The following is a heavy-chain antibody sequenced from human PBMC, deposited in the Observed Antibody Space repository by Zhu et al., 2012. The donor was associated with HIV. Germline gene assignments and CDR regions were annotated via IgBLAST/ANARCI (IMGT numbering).Heavy chain of an antibody. Sequence: QVQLQQWGAGLLKPSETLSLTCAVYGGSFSGYYWSWIRQPPGKGLEWIGEINHSGSTNYNPSLKSRVTISVDTSKNQFSLKLSSVTAADTAMYYCARWEDTPYWGQGNPGHRLL. CDR3: ARWEDTPY. D-gene: IGHD1-26*01. J-gene: IGHJ4*02. CDR2: INHSGST. V-gene: IGHV4-34*01. CDR1: GGSFSGYY.